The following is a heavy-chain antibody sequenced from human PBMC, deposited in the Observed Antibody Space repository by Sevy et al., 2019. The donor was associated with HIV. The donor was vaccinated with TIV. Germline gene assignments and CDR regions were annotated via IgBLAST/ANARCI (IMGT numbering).Heavy chain of an antibody. Sequence: SETLSLTCTVSGGSISSYYWSWIRQPPGKGLEWIGYIYYSGSTNYNPSLKSRVTISVDTSKNQFSLKLSSVTAADTAGYYWARETSGYRYGFLDYWGQGTLVTVSS. CDR2: IYYSGST. CDR3: ARETSGYRYGFLDY. CDR1: GGSISSYY. D-gene: IGHD5-18*01. J-gene: IGHJ4*02. V-gene: IGHV4-59*01.